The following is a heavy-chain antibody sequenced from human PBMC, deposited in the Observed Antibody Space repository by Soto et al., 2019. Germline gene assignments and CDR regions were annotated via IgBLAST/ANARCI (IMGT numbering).Heavy chain of an antibody. J-gene: IGHJ3*02. CDR2: IYPGDSDT. CDR3: ARQCYYDSSGEDAFDI. D-gene: IGHD3-22*01. Sequence: EVQLVQSGAEVKKPGESLKISCKGSGYSFTSYWIGWVRQMPGKGLEWMGIIYPGDSDTRYSPSFQGQVTISADKSISTAYLQWSSLKASDTAMYYCARQCYYDSSGEDAFDIWGQGTMVTVSS. CDR1: GYSFTSYW. V-gene: IGHV5-51*01.